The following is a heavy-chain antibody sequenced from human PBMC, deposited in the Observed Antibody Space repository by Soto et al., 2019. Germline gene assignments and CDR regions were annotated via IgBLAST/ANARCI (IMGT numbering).Heavy chain of an antibody. Sequence: GGSLRLSCAASGFTFSSYAMHWVRQAPGKGLEWVAVISYDGSNKYYADSVKGRFTISRDNSKNTLYLQMNSLRAEDTAVYYCARGEDSSGWLRRYYYYGMDVWGQGTTVTVS. D-gene: IGHD6-19*01. CDR1: GFTFSSYA. CDR3: ARGEDSSGWLRRYYYYGMDV. V-gene: IGHV3-30-3*01. J-gene: IGHJ6*02. CDR2: ISYDGSNK.